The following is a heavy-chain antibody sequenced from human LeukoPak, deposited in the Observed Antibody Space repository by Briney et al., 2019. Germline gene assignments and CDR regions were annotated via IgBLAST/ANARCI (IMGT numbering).Heavy chain of an antibody. D-gene: IGHD2/OR15-2a*01. V-gene: IGHV3-9*01. J-gene: IGHJ2*01. CDR1: GFTFDDYA. CDR3: AKTSVIGRYFDL. CDR2: ISWNSGSI. Sequence: PGGSLRLSCAASGFTFDDYAMRWVRQAPGKGLEWVSGISWNSGSIGYADSVKGRFTISRDNAKNSLYLQMNSLRAEDTALYYCAKTSVIGRYFDLWGRGTLVTVSS.